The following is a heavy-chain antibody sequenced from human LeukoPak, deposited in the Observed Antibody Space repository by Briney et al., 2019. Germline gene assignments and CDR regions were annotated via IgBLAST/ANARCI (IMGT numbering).Heavy chain of an antibody. V-gene: IGHV3-23*01. CDR3: AKSGGSWTNYFDY. J-gene: IGHJ4*02. D-gene: IGHD3-16*01. Sequence: GGTLRLSCAASGFTFSSYAMSWVRQAPGKGPEWVSAISGSGGSTYYADSVKGRFTISRDNSKNTLYLQMNSLRAEDTAVYYCAKSGGSWTNYFDYWGQGTLVTVSS. CDR2: ISGSGGST. CDR1: GFTFSSYA.